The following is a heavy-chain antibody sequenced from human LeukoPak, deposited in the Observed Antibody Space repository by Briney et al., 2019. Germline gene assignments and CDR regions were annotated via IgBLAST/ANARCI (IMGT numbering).Heavy chain of an antibody. V-gene: IGHV4-34*01. Sequence: GSLRLSCGASGFTFSSYWMSWVRQPPGKGLEWIGEINHSGSTNYNPSLKSRVTISVDTSKNQFSLKLSSVTAADTAVYYCARGLTRMGRWLQKPLDYWGQGTLVTVSS. CDR2: INHSGST. D-gene: IGHD5-24*01. CDR1: GFTFSSYW. CDR3: ARGLTRMGRWLQKPLDY. J-gene: IGHJ4*02.